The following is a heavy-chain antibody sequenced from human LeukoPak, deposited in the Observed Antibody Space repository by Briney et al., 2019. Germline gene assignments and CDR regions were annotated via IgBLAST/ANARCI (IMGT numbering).Heavy chain of an antibody. V-gene: IGHV4-59*01. CDR1: GGPISSYY. CDR3: ARNLWFGESSDAFYI. CDR2: IYYSGNT. D-gene: IGHD3-10*01. Sequence: PSETLSLTCTVSGGPISSYYWSWIRQPPGKGLEWIGYIYYSGNTNYNPSLKSRVSISVDKSKNQFSLKLSSVTAADTAVYYCARNLWFGESSDAFYIWGQGTMVTVSS. J-gene: IGHJ3*02.